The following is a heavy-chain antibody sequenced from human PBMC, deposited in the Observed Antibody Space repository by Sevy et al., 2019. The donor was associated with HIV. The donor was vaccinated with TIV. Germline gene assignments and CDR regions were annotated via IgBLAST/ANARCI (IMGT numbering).Heavy chain of an antibody. CDR2: ISGSGGST. J-gene: IGHJ6*02. CDR3: AKGDRTFYGMDV. V-gene: IGHV3-23*01. D-gene: IGHD2-15*01. CDR1: GFTFSTYT. Sequence: GESLKISCAASGFTFSTYTMNWVRQAPGKGLEWVSAISGSGGSTYYADSVEGRLTISRDKSKNTVFLQMNSLRAEDTAIYYCAKGDRTFYGMDVWGQGTTVTVSS.